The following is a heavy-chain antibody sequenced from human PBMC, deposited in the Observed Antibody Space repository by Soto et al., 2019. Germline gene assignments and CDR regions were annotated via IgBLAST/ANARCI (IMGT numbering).Heavy chain of an antibody. J-gene: IGHJ4*02. CDR3: AKAQTRYDFCSGFTTPFDY. V-gene: IGHV3-23*01. Sequence: EVKLLESGGGLVEPGGSLSISCAASGFTFSSYVMSWVRQAPGNGLEWVSAVSGSGGSKYYADSVRGRFTISRDNSKNTLYLQVNSLRAEDTAVYYCAKAQTRYDFCSGFTTPFDYWGQGTLVTVSS. D-gene: IGHD3-3*01. CDR2: VSGSGGSK. CDR1: GFTFSSYV.